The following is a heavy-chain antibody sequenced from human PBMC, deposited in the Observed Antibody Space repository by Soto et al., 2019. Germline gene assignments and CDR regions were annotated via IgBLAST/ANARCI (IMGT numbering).Heavy chain of an antibody. D-gene: IGHD6-13*01. CDR2: IIPIFGTA. J-gene: IGHJ4*02. CDR3: ARVSYSSSSLGPAGPRDY. CDR1: GGTFSSYA. V-gene: IGHV1-69*06. Sequence: GASVKVSCKASGGTFSSYAISWVRQAPGQGLEWMGGIIPIFGTANHAQKFQGRVTITADKSTSTAYMELSSLRSEDTAVYYCARVSYSSSSLGPAGPRDYWGQGTLVTVSS.